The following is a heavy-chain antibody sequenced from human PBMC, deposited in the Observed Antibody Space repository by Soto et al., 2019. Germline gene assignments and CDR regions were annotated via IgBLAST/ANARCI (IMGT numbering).Heavy chain of an antibody. J-gene: IGHJ4*02. D-gene: IGHD6-25*01. CDR1: GGSISSGGYY. CDR2: IYYSGST. V-gene: IGHV4-31*03. CDR3: ARYRSALHVFDY. Sequence: SETLSLTCTVSGGSISSGGYYLSRIRQHPGKGLEWIGYIYYSGSTYYNPSLKSRVTISVDTSKNQFSLKLSSVTAADTAVYYCARYRSALHVFDYRGQRSPVTVSS.